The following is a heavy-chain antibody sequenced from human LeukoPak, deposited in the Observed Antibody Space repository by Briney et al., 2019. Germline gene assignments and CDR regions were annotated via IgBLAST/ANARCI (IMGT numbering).Heavy chain of an antibody. CDR3: ARERLQLGAFDI. D-gene: IGHD5-24*01. V-gene: IGHV6-1*01. CDR2: TYYRSKWGN. J-gene: IGHJ3*02. Sequence: SQTLSLTCAISGDSVSSNSAAWNWIRQSPLRGLEWLGRTYYRSKWGNDYAVSVKSRIIINPGTSKNQFSLQLNSVTPEDTAVYYCARERLQLGAFDIWGPGTMVTVSS. CDR1: GDSVSSNSAA.